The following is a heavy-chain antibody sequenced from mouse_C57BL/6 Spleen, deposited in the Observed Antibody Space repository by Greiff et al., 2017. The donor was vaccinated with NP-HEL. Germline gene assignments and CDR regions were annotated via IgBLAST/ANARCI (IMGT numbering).Heavy chain of an antibody. D-gene: IGHD1-1*01. V-gene: IGHV1-50*01. CDR1: GYTFTSYW. CDR3: ARLVNYYGSSYGYFDV. Sequence: QVQLQQPGAELVKPGASVKLSCKASGYTFTSYWMQWVKQRPGHGLEWIGEIDPSDSYTNYNQKFKGKATLTVDTSSSTAYMQLSSLTSEDSAVYYCARLVNYYGSSYGYFDVWGTGTTVTVSS. CDR2: IDPSDSYT. J-gene: IGHJ1*03.